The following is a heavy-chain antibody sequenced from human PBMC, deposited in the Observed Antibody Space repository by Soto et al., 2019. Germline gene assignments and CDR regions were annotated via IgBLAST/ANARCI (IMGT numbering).Heavy chain of an antibody. J-gene: IGHJ4*02. CDR1: GFTFSSYA. Sequence: EVQLLESGGGLVHPGWSLRLACAASGFTFSSYAMSWVRQAPGKGLEWVSAISGSGGSTYYEDSVKGRFTRSRDNSKNTLYLQINSLRAEDTAVYYCAKPHYYDSSWFDYWGQGTLVTVSS. D-gene: IGHD3-22*01. CDR3: AKPHYYDSSWFDY. V-gene: IGHV3-23*01. CDR2: ISGSGGST.